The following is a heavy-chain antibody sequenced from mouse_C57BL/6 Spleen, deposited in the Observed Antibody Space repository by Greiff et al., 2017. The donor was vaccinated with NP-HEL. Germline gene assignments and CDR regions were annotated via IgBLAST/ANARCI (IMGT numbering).Heavy chain of an antibody. V-gene: IGHV1-54*01. CDR1: GYAFTNYL. D-gene: IGHD1-1*01. J-gene: IGHJ1*03. CDR2: INPGSGGT. CDR3: ARCSYGSSRYWYFDV. Sequence: QVHVKQSGAELVRPGTSVKVSCKASGYAFTNYLIEWVKQRPGQGLEWIGVINPGSGGTNYNEKFKGKATLTADKSSSTAYMQLSSLTSEDSAVYFCARCSYGSSRYWYFDVWGTGTTVTVSS.